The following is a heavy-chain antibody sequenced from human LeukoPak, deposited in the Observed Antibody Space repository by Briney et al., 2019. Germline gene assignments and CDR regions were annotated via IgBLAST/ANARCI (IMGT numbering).Heavy chain of an antibody. CDR3: ARDSGATPNQINWFDP. V-gene: IGHV4-59*01. Sequence: SETLSLTCAVSGGSINAYYWAWIRQPPGKGLEWIGYLDYDGNTNYNPSLKGRVTISVDTSKTQLSLKLASVTAEDTAVYYCARDSGATPNQINWFDPWGQGTLVTVSS. D-gene: IGHD1-26*01. CDR2: LDYDGNT. CDR1: GGSINAYY. J-gene: IGHJ5*02.